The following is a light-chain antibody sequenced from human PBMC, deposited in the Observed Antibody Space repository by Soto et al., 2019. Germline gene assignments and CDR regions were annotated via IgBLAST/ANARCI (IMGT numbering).Light chain of an antibody. V-gene: IGKV3-20*01. CDR2: GAS. CDR1: QSISRY. Sequence: IVLTQSPGTLSLSPGERTTLSCRASQSISRYLAWYQQKPGQGPRLLIYGASSRATRTQDRFSGSGSGTDLTLTINSLEPEDFALYYCQQYGSSPPTFGQGTKVEIK. J-gene: IGKJ1*01. CDR3: QQYGSSPPT.